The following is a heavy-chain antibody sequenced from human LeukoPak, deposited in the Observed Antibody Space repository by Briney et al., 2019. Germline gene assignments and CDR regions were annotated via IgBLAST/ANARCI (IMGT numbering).Heavy chain of an antibody. V-gene: IGHV4-34*01. CDR3: ARVGYTYYYYGMDV. J-gene: IGHJ6*02. CDR2: LNHSGST. Sequence: SETLSLTRADYGGSFSGSYWSWIRQTPRKGLEWIGELNHSGSTNDNPSLKSRVTISVDTSKNQFSLKLSSVTAANTAVYYCARVGYTYYYYGMDVWGQGTTVTVSS. CDR1: GGSFSGSY. D-gene: IGHD5-18*01.